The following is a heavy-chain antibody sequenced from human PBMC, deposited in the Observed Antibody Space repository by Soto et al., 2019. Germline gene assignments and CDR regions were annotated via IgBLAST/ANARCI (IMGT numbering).Heavy chain of an antibody. Sequence: ASVKVSCKASGYTFTSYGISWVRQAPGQGLEWMGWISAYNGNTNYAQKLQGRVTMTTDTSTSTAYMELRSLRSDDTAVYYCARDQGFEQQTDYPPYYYYYYGMDVWGQGTTVTV. CDR3: ARDQGFEQQTDYPPYYYYYYGMDV. CDR2: ISAYNGNT. J-gene: IGHJ6*02. CDR1: GYTFTSYG. D-gene: IGHD6-13*01. V-gene: IGHV1-18*04.